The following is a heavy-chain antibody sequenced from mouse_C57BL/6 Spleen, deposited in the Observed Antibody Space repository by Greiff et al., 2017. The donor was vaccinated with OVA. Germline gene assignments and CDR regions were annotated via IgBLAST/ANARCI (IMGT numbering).Heavy chain of an antibody. V-gene: IGHV1-82*01. CDR1: GYAFSSSW. CDR2: IYPGDGDT. CDR3: ARPFDY. Sequence: VKLMESGPELVKPGASVKISCKASGYAFSSSWMNWVKQRPGKGLEWIGRIYPGDGDTNYNGKFKGKATLTADKSSSTAYMQLSSLTSEDSAVYFCARPFDYWGQGTTLTVSS. J-gene: IGHJ2*01.